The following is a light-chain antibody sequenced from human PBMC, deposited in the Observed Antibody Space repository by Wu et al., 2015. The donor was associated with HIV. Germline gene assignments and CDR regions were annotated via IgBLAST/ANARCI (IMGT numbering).Light chain of an antibody. J-gene: IGKJ1*01. CDR3: QQSYSSPRT. CDR2: AAS. CDR1: QSISNF. Sequence: DIQMTQSPSSLSASVGDRVTITCRASQSISNFLNWYQQKPGRAPKLLINAASSLQGGVPSRFSGSGSGTDLTLTIRSLQPEDFATYYCQQSYSSPRTFGQGTKVEIK. V-gene: IGKV1-39*01.